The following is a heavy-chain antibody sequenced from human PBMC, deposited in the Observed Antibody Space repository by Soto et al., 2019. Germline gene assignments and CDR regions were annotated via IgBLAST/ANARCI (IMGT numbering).Heavy chain of an antibody. Sequence: WGSLRVSCAASGFTFSSYGMRWVRQTPGKELEWVSAIGGSGGSAYYAVSVKGRFTSSRDNSKKTLYLQRNSVRAEDTAVYYCEKGMGGYSYESQCYPDYWGQGTPVPVSS. CDR1: GFTFSSYG. J-gene: IGHJ4*02. CDR3: EKGMGGYSYESQCYPDY. CDR2: IGGSGGSA. D-gene: IGHD5-18*01. V-gene: IGHV3-23*01.